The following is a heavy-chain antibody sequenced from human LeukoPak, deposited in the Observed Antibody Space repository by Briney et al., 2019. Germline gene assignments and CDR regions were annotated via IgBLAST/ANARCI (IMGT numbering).Heavy chain of an antibody. J-gene: IGHJ4*02. D-gene: IGHD6-13*01. CDR2: ISYDGSNK. Sequence: SGGSLRLSCAASGFTFSSYAMHWVRQAPGKGLEWVAVISYDGSNKYYADSVKGRFTISRDNSKNTLYLQMNSLRAEDTAVYYCARGSSWYDYWGQGTLVTVSS. V-gene: IGHV3-30-3*01. CDR1: GFTFSSYA. CDR3: ARGSSWYDY.